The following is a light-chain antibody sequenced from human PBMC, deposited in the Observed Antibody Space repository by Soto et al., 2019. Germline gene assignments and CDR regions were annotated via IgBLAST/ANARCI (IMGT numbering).Light chain of an antibody. Sequence: DTQMTHSPSTLSASVLDIVTITFRASQSISSYLNWYQQKPGKAPKLLIYAASSLQSGVPSRFSGSGSGTDFTLTISSLQPEDFATYYCQKSYSTPLNFGGGTKVDIK. V-gene: IGKV1-39*01. CDR3: QKSYSTPLN. CDR2: AAS. CDR1: QSISSY. J-gene: IGKJ4*01.